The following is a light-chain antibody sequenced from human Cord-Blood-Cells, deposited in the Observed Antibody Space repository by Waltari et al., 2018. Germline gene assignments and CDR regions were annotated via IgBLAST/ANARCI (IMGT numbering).Light chain of an antibody. J-gene: IGKJ1*01. CDR1: QSISSW. CDR3: QQYKSYSPT. CDR2: KAS. Sequence: DIQMTQYPFTLSASVGDRVTITCRASQSISSWLAWYQQKPGKAPKLLIYKASSLESGVPSRFSGSGSGTEFTLTISSLQPDDFATYYCQQYKSYSPTFGQGTKVEIK. V-gene: IGKV1-5*03.